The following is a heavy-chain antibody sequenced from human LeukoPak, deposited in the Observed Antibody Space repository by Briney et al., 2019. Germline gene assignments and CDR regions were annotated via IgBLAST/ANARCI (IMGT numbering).Heavy chain of an antibody. Sequence: GGSLRLSCAASGFTFSDYYMSWIRQAPGKGLEWVSYISSSGSTIYYADSVKGRFTISRDNAKNSLYLQMNSLRAEDTAVYYCARSQPTITADADAFDIWGQGTMVTVSS. CDR3: ARSQPTITADADAFDI. CDR1: GFTFSDYY. J-gene: IGHJ3*02. V-gene: IGHV3-11*04. D-gene: IGHD4/OR15-4a*01. CDR2: ISSSGSTI.